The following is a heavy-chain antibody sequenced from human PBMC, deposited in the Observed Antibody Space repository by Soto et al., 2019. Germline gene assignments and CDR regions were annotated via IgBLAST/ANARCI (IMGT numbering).Heavy chain of an antibody. Sequence: SVKVSCKASGGTFSSYAISWVRQAPGQGLEWMGGIIPIFGTANYAQKLQGRVTITADESTSTAYMELSSLRSEDTAVYYCARLAPDLAATDYWGQGTLVTVSS. D-gene: IGHD2-15*01. CDR3: ARLAPDLAATDY. CDR1: GGTFSSYA. J-gene: IGHJ4*02. CDR2: IIPIFGTA. V-gene: IGHV1-69*13.